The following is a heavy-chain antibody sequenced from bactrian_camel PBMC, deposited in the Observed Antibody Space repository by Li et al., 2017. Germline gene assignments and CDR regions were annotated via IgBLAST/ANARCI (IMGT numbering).Heavy chain of an antibody. V-gene: IGHV3-2*01. CDR1: GFTFSSYD. CDR2: IYSDGIIT. Sequence: HVQLVESGGGLVQPGGSLRLSCAASGFTFSSYDTSWVRRALGKGLEWVSSIYSDGIITYYADSVKDRFSISRDNAKNTVYLQMNSLKPEDTAVYYCASPRGCHGTGCSLHDWGQGTQVTVS. CDR3: ASPRGCHGTGCSLHD. D-gene: IGHD2*01. J-gene: IGHJ4*01.